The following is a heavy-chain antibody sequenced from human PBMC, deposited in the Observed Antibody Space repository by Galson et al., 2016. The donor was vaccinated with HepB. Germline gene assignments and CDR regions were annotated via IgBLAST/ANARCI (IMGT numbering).Heavy chain of an antibody. CDR1: GFTFSTSG. D-gene: IGHD5-18*01. CDR3: AKARGYTCGPGES. V-gene: IGHV3-33*03. J-gene: IGHJ1*01. Sequence: SLRLSCAASGFTFSTSGMHWVRQAPGKGLEWVAVIWYDGRNKYHAASVQGRFTISRDNPNNTGFLQMNSLRADDTAVYYRAKARGYTCGPGESWGQGTLVTVSS. CDR2: IWYDGRNK.